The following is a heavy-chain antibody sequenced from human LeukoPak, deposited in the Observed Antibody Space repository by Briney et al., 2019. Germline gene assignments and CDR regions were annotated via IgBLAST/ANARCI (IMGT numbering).Heavy chain of an antibody. J-gene: IGHJ4*02. V-gene: IGHV3-30-3*01. Sequence: GRSLRLSCAASGFTFSSYAMHWVRQAPGKGLEWVAAISYDGSNKYYADSVKGRFTISRDNSKNTLYLQMNSLRAEDTAVYYCARDIETGTLDYWGQGTLVTDSS. CDR1: GFTFSSYA. D-gene: IGHD1-7*01. CDR2: ISYDGSNK. CDR3: ARDIETGTLDY.